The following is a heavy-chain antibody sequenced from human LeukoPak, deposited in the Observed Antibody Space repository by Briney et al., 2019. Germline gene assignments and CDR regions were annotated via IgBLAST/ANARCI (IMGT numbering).Heavy chain of an antibody. CDR1: GFTFSTYG. Sequence: PGGSLRLSCAASGFTFSTYGVHWVRQAPGKGLEWVAFIRYDGSNKYYADSVKGRFTISRDNSKNTLYLQMNSLRAEDTAVYYCAKDGPPADKPYYYFYMDVWGKGTTVTISS. CDR3: AKDGPPADKPYYYFYMDV. V-gene: IGHV3-30*02. J-gene: IGHJ6*03. CDR2: IRYDGSNK. D-gene: IGHD2-15*01.